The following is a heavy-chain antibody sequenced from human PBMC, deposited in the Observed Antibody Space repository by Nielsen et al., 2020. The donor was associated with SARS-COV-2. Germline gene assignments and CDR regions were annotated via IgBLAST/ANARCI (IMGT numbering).Heavy chain of an antibody. CDR2: INQDGSEK. CDR3: VRRIQLWSTSNDWYFDL. V-gene: IGHV3-7*01. J-gene: IGHJ6*02. D-gene: IGHD5-18*01. Sequence: WVRQAPGKGLEWVANINQDGSEKDYVDSVKGRFTISRDNAKNSLYLQMNSLRAEDTAVYYCVRRIQLWSTSNDWYFDLWGQGTTVAVSS.